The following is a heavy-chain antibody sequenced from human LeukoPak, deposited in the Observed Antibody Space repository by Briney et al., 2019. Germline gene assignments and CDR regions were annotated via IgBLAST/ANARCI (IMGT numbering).Heavy chain of an antibody. CDR2: IWYDGSNK. CDR3: ARDGGPNWNYLYYGMDV. D-gene: IGHD1-1*01. CDR1: GFTFSSYG. Sequence: GGSLRLSCAASGFTFSSYGVHWVRQAPGKGLEWVAVIWYDGSNKHYADSVKGRFTISRDNSKNTLYLQMNSLRAEDTAVYYCARDGGPNWNYLYYGMDVWGQGTTVTVSS. J-gene: IGHJ6*02. V-gene: IGHV3-33*01.